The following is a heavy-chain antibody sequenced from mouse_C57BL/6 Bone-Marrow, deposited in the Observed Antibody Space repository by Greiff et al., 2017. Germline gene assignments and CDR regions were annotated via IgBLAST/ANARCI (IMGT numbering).Heavy chain of an antibody. V-gene: IGHV1-15*01. CDR3: TRWGTTVVATRGPWFAY. J-gene: IGHJ3*01. CDR2: IDPETGGT. CDR1: GYTFTDYE. Sequence: QVQLKESGAELVRPGASVTLSCKASGYTFTDYEMHWVKQTPVHGLEWIGAIDPETGGTAYNQKFKGKAILTADKSSSTAYMELRSLTSEDSAVYYDTRWGTTVVATRGPWFAYWGQGTLVTVSA. D-gene: IGHD1-1*01.